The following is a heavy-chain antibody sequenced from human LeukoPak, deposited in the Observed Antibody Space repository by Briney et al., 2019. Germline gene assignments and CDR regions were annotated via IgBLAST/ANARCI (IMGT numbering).Heavy chain of an antibody. CDR2: IKSGGGT. V-gene: IGHV3-53*01. CDR1: DFNVRGND. Sequence: RGSLKLSCAASDFNVRGNDMTWVRQAPGKGLEWVSVIKSGGGTYYADSVKCRFTISRDNPKNALYLQMNSLRAEDTAIYYCARDSTRSSFDIWGQGTMVTVSS. J-gene: IGHJ3*02. CDR3: ARDSTRSSFDI.